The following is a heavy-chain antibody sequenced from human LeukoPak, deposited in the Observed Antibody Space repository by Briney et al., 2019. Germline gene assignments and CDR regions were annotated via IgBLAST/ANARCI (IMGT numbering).Heavy chain of an antibody. D-gene: IGHD2-15*01. J-gene: IGHJ5*02. V-gene: IGHV3-74*01. CDR2: INTDGSST. CDR1: GFTFSSYW. Sequence: GGSLRLSCAASGFTFSSYWMHWVRQAPGKGLVGVSRINTDGSSTSYADSVKGRFTISRDNAKNTLYLQMNSLRAEDTAVYYCARGVVVVAANLNWFDPWGQGTLVTVSS. CDR3: ARGVVVVAANLNWFDP.